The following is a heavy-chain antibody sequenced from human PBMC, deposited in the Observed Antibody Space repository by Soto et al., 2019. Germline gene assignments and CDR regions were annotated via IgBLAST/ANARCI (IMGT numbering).Heavy chain of an antibody. V-gene: IGHV4-39*01. Sequence: QLQLQESGPGLVKPSETLSLTCTVSGVSISSSSYYWGWIRQPPGKGLECIGIIYYSGSTYYNPSLKRRVAISVDTSNNQFSLKLSSVTAADTAVYYCAKRGGSDAFDIWGQGTMVTVSS. CDR1: GVSISSSSYY. J-gene: IGHJ3*02. D-gene: IGHD3-16*01. CDR2: IYYSGST. CDR3: AKRGGSDAFDI.